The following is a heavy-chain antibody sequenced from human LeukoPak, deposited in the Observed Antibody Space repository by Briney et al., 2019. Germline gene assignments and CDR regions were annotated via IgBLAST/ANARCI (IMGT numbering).Heavy chain of an antibody. CDR2: INHSGST. CDR1: GGSISSYY. J-gene: IGHJ3*02. V-gene: IGHV4-34*01. CDR3: ARAAAGFRGYAFDI. D-gene: IGHD6-13*01. Sequence: SETLSLTCTVSGGSISSYYWSWIRQPPGKGLEWIGEINHSGSTNYNPSLKSRVTISVDTSKNQFSLKLSSVTAADTAVYYCARAAAGFRGYAFDIWGQGTMVTVSS.